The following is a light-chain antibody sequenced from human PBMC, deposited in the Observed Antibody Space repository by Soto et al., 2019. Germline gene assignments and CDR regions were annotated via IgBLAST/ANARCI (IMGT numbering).Light chain of an antibody. V-gene: IGKV3-20*01. CDR1: QSVSSSN. CDR2: GAS. CDR3: QQYVGSGPVT. Sequence: ETVLTQSPGTLSLSPGQRATLSCRASQSVSSSNLAWYQQKPGQAPRLLIYGASSRATGIPDRVSGSGSGTDFTLTISGLEPEDFAVYFCQQYVGSGPVTFGGGTKVEVK. J-gene: IGKJ4*01.